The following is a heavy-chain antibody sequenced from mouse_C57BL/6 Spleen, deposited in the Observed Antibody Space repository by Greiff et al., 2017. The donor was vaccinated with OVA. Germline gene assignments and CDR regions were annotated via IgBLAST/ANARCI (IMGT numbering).Heavy chain of an antibody. CDR2: IDPANGNT. J-gene: IGHJ2*01. CDR1: GFNIKNTY. D-gene: IGHD1-1*02. Sequence: VQLQQSVAELVRPGASVKLSCTASGFNIKNTYMHWVKQRPEQGLEWIGRIDPANGNTKYAPKFQGKATITADTSSNTAYLQLSSLTSEDTANYYCARSFYGSLLSFDYWGQGTTLTVSS. CDR3: ARSFYGSLLSFDY. V-gene: IGHV14-3*01.